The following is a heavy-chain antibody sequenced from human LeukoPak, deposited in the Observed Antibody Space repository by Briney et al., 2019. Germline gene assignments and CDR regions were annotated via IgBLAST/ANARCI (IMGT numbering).Heavy chain of an antibody. CDR2: ISAYNGNT. D-gene: IGHD5-12*01. CDR3: ARDLKGYSGYDYGGIYYYMDV. CDR1: GYTFTSYG. Sequence: ASVKVSCKASGYTFTSYGISWVRQAPGQGLEWMGWISAYNGNTNYAQKLQGRVTMTTDTSTSTAYMELRSLRSDDTAVYYCARDLKGYSGYDYGGIYYYMDVWGKGTTVTVSS. J-gene: IGHJ6*03. V-gene: IGHV1-18*01.